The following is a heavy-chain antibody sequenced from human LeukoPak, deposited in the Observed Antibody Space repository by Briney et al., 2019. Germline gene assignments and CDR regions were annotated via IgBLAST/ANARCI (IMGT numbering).Heavy chain of an antibody. V-gene: IGHV4-61*01. CDR1: GGSVSSGSYY. D-gene: IGHD3-3*01. CDR3: AREVVGATTIFGVVITNWFDP. Sequence: SETLSLTCTVSGGSVSSGSYYWSWIRQPPGKGLEWIGYIYYSGSTNYNPSLKSRVTISVDTSKNQFSLKLSSVTAADTAVYYCAREVVGATTIFGVVITNWFDPWGQGTLVTVSS. CDR2: IYYSGST. J-gene: IGHJ5*02.